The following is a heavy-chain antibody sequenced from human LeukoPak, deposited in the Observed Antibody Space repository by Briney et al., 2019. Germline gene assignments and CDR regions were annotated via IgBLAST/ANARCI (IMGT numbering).Heavy chain of an antibody. Sequence: GGSLRLSCAASGFTFSSYGMHWVRQAPGKGLEWVAVIWYDGSNKYYADSVKGRFTISRDNSKNTLYLQMNSLGAEDTAVYYCAKDGGPAHLDAFDIWGQGTMVTVSS. V-gene: IGHV3-33*06. J-gene: IGHJ3*02. CDR2: IWYDGSNK. CDR1: GFTFSSYG. D-gene: IGHD4-23*01. CDR3: AKDGGPAHLDAFDI.